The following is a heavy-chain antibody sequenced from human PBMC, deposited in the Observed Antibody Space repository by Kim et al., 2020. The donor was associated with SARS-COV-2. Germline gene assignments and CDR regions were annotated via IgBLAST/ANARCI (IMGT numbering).Heavy chain of an antibody. CDR1: GFTFSSYG. Sequence: GGSLRLSCAASGFTFSSYGMHWVRQAPGKGLEWVAVISYDGSNKYYADSVKGRFTISRDNSKNTLYLQMNSLRAEDTAVYYCAKGSAYSSGWYPILRYWGQGTLVTVSS. D-gene: IGHD6-19*01. CDR2: ISYDGSNK. CDR3: AKGSAYSSGWYPILRY. J-gene: IGHJ4*02. V-gene: IGHV3-30*18.